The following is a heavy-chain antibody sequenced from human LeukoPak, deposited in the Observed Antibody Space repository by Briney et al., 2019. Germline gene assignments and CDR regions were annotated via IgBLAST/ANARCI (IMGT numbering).Heavy chain of an antibody. CDR2: IYYSGST. D-gene: IGHD3-10*01. J-gene: IGHJ3*02. CDR3: AIGGRYYGSGSYYNSFDI. Sequence: PSETLSLTCTVSGGSISSYYWSWIRQPPGKGLEWIGYIYYSGSTYYNPSLKSRVTISVDTSKNQFSLKLSSVTAADTAVYYCAIGGRYYGSGSYYNSFDIWGQGTMVTVSS. CDR1: GGSISSYY. V-gene: IGHV4-59*12.